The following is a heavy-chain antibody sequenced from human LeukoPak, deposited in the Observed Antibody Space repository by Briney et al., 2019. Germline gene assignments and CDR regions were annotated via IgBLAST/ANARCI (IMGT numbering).Heavy chain of an antibody. D-gene: IGHD6-6*01. Sequence: GGSLRLSCAASGLTFDDYAMHWVRQAPGKGLEWVSGISWNSGSIGYADSVKGRFTISRDNAKNSLFLQMNSLRAEDTAVYYCARDPGAYSSSPIDYWGQGTLVTVSS. V-gene: IGHV3-9*01. CDR3: ARDPGAYSSSPIDY. CDR2: ISWNSGSI. CDR1: GLTFDDYA. J-gene: IGHJ4*02.